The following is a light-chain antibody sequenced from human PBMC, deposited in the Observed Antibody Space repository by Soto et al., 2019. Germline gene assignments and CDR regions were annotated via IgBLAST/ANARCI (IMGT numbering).Light chain of an antibody. CDR2: GAS. CDR3: LQRADWPLLT. Sequence: EIVLTQSPATLSLSPGERATLSCRASQSISRYLAWYQQKRGQAPRLLIYGASNRATGIPARFNGSGSGTDFTFTISSLEPEDFAVYFCLQRADWPLLTFGGGTKVKIK. V-gene: IGKV3-11*01. J-gene: IGKJ4*01. CDR1: QSISRY.